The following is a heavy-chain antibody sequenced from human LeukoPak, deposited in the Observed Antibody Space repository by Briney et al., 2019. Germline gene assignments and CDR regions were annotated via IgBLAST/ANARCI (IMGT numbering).Heavy chain of an antibody. CDR2: IIPIFGTA. Sequence: SVKVSCKASGGTFSSYAISWVRQAPGQGLEWMGRIIPIFGTANYAQKFQGRVTITTDESTSTAYMELSSLRSEDTAVYYCARAPGYCSGGSCLDYWGQGTVVTVSS. CDR3: ARAPGYCSGGSCLDY. J-gene: IGHJ4*02. CDR1: GGTFSSYA. D-gene: IGHD2-15*01. V-gene: IGHV1-69*05.